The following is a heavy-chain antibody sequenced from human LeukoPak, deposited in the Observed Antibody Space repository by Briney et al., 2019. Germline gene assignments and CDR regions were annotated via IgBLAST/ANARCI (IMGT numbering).Heavy chain of an antibody. Sequence: PSETLSLTCTVSGDSISSGGYYWSWIRQHPGKGLEWIGYIYYSGSTYYNPSLKSRVTISVDTSKNQFSLKLSSVTAADTAVYYCAGYDYGGGYDAFDIWGQGTMVTVSS. CDR2: IYYSGST. D-gene: IGHD4-23*01. CDR1: GDSISSGGYY. V-gene: IGHV4-31*03. J-gene: IGHJ3*02. CDR3: AGYDYGGGYDAFDI.